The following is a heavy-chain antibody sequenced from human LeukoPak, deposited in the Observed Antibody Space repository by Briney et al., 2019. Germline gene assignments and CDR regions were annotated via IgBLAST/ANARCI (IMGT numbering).Heavy chain of an antibody. CDR3: SRSTYYDGSGNYYDY. CDR2: ISDGGSTT. CDR1: GFTFSSYW. J-gene: IGHJ4*02. D-gene: IGHD3-22*01. V-gene: IGHV3-74*01. Sequence: GGSLRLSCAASGFTFSSYWMHWVRQAPGKGLVWVSRISDGGSTTTYADSVKGRFTISRDNAKNTLYLQMNGLRAEDTAVYYCSRSTYYDGSGNYYDYWGQGTLVTVSS.